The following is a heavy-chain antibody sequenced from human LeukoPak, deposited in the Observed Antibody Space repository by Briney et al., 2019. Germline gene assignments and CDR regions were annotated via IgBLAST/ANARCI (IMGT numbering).Heavy chain of an antibody. CDR3: ASLVGGYYPPVEAFDV. CDR1: GFSFRSCW. J-gene: IGHJ3*01. V-gene: IGHV3-74*01. D-gene: IGHD3-3*01. Sequence: GGSLRLSCAASGFSFRSCWMHWVRQAPGKELVWVSRINGDGSTTNYADSVGGRLTISRDNAKNTLYLQMNSLRADDSAVYFCASLVGGYYPPVEAFDVWGQGTMVTVSS. CDR2: INGDGSTT.